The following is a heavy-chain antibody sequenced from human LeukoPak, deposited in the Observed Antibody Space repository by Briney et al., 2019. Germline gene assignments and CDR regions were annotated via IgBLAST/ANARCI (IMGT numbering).Heavy chain of an antibody. Sequence: GGSLRLSCAASGFTFSSYAMSWVRQAPGKGLEWVSAISGSGGSTYYADSVKGRFTISRDNSKNTLYLQMNSLRAEDTAVYYCAKVLSVVQGTDYYYGMDVWGQGTTVTVSS. CDR1: GFTFSSYA. J-gene: IGHJ6*02. V-gene: IGHV3-23*01. D-gene: IGHD3-10*01. CDR2: ISGSGGST. CDR3: AKVLSVVQGTDYYYGMDV.